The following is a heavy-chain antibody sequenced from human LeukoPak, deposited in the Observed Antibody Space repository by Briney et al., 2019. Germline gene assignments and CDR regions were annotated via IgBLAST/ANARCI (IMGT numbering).Heavy chain of an antibody. V-gene: IGHV3-33*06. CDR3: AKDRVSMIVVVAFDI. CDR1: GFTFSDYG. D-gene: IGHD3-22*01. Sequence: QPGKSLRLSCAASGFTFSDYGMHWVRQAPGKGLEWVAFVWSDGSNEYYPDSVKGRFIISRDISKNTLYLQMDSLRAEDTAVYYCAKDRVSMIVVVAFDIWGQGTMVTVSS. J-gene: IGHJ3*02. CDR2: VWSDGSNE.